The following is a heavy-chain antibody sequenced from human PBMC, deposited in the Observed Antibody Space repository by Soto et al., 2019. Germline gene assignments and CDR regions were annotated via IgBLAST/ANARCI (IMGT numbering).Heavy chain of an antibody. D-gene: IGHD2-21*01. CDR2: ISDNSRTT. Sequence: LRLSCVGSGFSFSDYYMSWIRQTPGKGLECVSYISDNSRTTHYAGSVEGRFTISRDNAKKSLYLQMNSLRAEDTAIYYCARDLGTDVVPSWGQGTLATVSS. CDR3: ARDLGTDVVPS. CDR1: GFSFSDYY. J-gene: IGHJ5*02. V-gene: IGHV3-11*01.